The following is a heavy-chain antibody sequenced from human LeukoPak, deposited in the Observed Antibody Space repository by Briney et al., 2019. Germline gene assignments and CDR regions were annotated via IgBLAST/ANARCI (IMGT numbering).Heavy chain of an antibody. D-gene: IGHD4-11*01. CDR2: TYYSGST. CDR3: VRDVRLQYAYYMDV. Sequence: SETLSLTCTVSGGSISSSSYYWGWIRQPPGKGLEWIGSTYYSGSTYYNPSLKSRVTISVDTSKNQFSLKLSSVTAADTAVYYCVRDVRLQYAYYMDVWGKGTTVTVSS. V-gene: IGHV4-39*07. J-gene: IGHJ6*03. CDR1: GGSISSSSYY.